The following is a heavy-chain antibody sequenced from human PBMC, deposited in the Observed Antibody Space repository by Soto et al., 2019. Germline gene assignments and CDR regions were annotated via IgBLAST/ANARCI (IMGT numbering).Heavy chain of an antibody. V-gene: IGHV3-23*01. J-gene: IGHJ4*02. D-gene: IGHD3-16*01. Sequence: EAQVLESGGDLVQPGGSLRLSCTASGFTFSSFGMTWVRQAPGKGLEWVSTVNVGGDSTHYADSVKGRFSIFRDNSKNTVYLKMNSLRAEDSAIYYCVKDVGYGFILYDFWGQGTLVTVSS. CDR1: GFTFSSFG. CDR2: VNVGGDST. CDR3: VKDVGYGFILYDF.